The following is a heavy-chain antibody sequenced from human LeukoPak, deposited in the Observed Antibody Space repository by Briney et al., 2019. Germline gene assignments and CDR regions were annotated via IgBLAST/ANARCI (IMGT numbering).Heavy chain of an antibody. Sequence: GASVKVSCKASGYTFTGYYMHWVRQAPGQGLEWMGWISAYNGNTNYAQKLQGRVTMTTDTSTSTAYMELRSLRSDDTAVYYCARVGGSYTYLDYWGQGTLVTVSS. CDR3: ARVGGSYTYLDY. V-gene: IGHV1-18*04. J-gene: IGHJ4*02. D-gene: IGHD1-26*01. CDR1: GYTFTGYY. CDR2: ISAYNGNT.